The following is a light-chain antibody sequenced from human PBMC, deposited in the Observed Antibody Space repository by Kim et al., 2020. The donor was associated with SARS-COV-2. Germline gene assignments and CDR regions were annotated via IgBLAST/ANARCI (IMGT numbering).Light chain of an antibody. CDR1: SLRSYY. J-gene: IGLJ2*01. CDR3: NSRDSSDNHLV. V-gene: IGLV3-19*01. Sequence: GQPVRIKCQGDSLRSYYASWYQQKPGQAPVLVIYGKNNRPSGIPDRFSGSSSGNTASLTITGAQAEDEADYYCNSRDSSDNHLVFGGGTQLTVL. CDR2: GKN.